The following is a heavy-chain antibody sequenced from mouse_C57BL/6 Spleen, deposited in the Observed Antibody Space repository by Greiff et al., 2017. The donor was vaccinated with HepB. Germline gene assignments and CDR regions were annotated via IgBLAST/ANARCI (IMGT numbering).Heavy chain of an antibody. CDR2: IDPSDSET. D-gene: IGHD1-1*01. J-gene: IGHJ4*01. CDR3: ARSGYGSSYSAMDY. V-gene: IGHV1-52*01. Sequence: QVQLQQPGAELVRPGSSVKLSCKASGYTFTSYWMHWVKQRPIQGLEWIGNIDPSDSETHYNQKFKDKATLTVDKSSSTAYMQLSSLTSEDSAVYYCARSGYGSSYSAMDYWGQGTSVTVSS. CDR1: GYTFTSYW.